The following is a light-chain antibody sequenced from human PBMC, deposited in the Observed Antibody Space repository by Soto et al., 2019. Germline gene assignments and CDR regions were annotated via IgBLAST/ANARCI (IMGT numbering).Light chain of an antibody. CDR1: QSTSSW. Sequence: DIQMTQSPSTLSASVGDRVTITFRASQSTSSWLAWYPQKPVKAPKLLIYKTSSLESGVPSRFSGSGAGTEFTLTIGCLQAEDFASYVCQQYNPYSYSFGQGTKLEIK. CDR3: QQYNPYSYS. J-gene: IGKJ2*03. CDR2: KTS. V-gene: IGKV1-5*03.